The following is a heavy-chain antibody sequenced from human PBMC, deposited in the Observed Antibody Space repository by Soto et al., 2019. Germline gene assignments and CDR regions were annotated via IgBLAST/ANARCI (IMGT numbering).Heavy chain of an antibody. CDR2: INHSGTT. D-gene: IGHD4-17*01. J-gene: IGHJ6*02. V-gene: IGHV4-34*01. CDR3: AGVTRGDYLLTFSLRGMDV. Sequence: SETLSLTCAVYGGSFGNYYWSWIRQPPGKGLEWIGEINHSGTTNYNPSLKSRVTTSVDTSKNQFSLKLTSVTAADTAVYYCAGVTRGDYLLTFSLRGMDVWGQGTPVTVSS. CDR1: GGSFGNYY.